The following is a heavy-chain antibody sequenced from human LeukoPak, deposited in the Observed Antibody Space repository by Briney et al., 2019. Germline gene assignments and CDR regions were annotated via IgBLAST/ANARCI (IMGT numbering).Heavy chain of an antibody. CDR1: GGSISSYH. CDR3: ARGRISSSY. CDR2: IYYSGST. J-gene: IGHJ4*02. Sequence: KPSETLSLTCTVSGGSISSYHWSWIRQPPGKGLEWIGYIYYSGSTNYNPSHKSRVTISIDTSKNQISLKLSSVTAADTAVYYCARGRISSSYWGQGTLVTVSS. V-gene: IGHV4-59*01. D-gene: IGHD6-13*01.